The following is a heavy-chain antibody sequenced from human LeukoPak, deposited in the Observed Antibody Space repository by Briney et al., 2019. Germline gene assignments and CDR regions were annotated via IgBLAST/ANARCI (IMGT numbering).Heavy chain of an antibody. CDR3: AKEIYGDSTGGRFQH. CDR1: GFTFSSYA. J-gene: IGHJ1*01. CDR2: MGGSGGST. D-gene: IGHD4-17*01. V-gene: IGHV3-23*01. Sequence: GGSLRLSCAASGFTFSSYAMSWVRQAPGKGLEWVSVMGGSGGSTYYADSVKGRFTISRDNSKNTLYLQMNSPRAEDTAVYYCAKEIYGDSTGGRFQHWGQGTLVTVSS.